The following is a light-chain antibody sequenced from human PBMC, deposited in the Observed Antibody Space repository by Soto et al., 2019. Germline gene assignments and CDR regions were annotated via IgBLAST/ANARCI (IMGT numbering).Light chain of an antibody. V-gene: IGKV1-27*01. CDR2: SAS. J-gene: IGKJ3*01. CDR3: QHYDSVQR. CDR1: LGIGTA. Sequence: DSQMTQSPSSLCASVGDRVTITCRPSLGIGTALACYKQKPATVPKHLLHSASTLQSGVPSRFRGSGSRTDFPLTLTRLQPEDVASYYCQHYDSVQRFGTGINVDTK.